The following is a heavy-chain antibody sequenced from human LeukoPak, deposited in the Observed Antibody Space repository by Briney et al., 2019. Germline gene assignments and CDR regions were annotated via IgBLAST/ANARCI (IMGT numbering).Heavy chain of an antibody. CDR2: INSDGSST. J-gene: IGHJ4*02. Sequence: PGGSLRLSCAAYGFTFSSYWMHWVRQAPGKGLVWVSRINSDGSSTSYADSVKGRFTISRDNAKNTLYLQMNSLRAEDTAVYYCARETAHYYDSSGYIDYWGQGTLVTVSS. V-gene: IGHV3-74*01. D-gene: IGHD3-22*01. CDR3: ARETAHYYDSSGYIDY. CDR1: GFTFSSYW.